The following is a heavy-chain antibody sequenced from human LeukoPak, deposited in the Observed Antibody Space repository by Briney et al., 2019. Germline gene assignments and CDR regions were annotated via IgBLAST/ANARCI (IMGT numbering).Heavy chain of an antibody. J-gene: IGHJ4*02. D-gene: IGHD5-18*01. CDR2: ISSSSSYI. CDR3: ARGRLDTAMAISDC. V-gene: IGHV3-21*01. Sequence: PGGSLRLSCVASGFTFSSYSMNWVRQAPGKGLEWVSSISSSSSYIYYADSVKGRFTISRDNAKNSLYLQMNSLRAEDTAVYYCARGRLDTAMAISDCWGQGTLVTVSS. CDR1: GFTFSSYS.